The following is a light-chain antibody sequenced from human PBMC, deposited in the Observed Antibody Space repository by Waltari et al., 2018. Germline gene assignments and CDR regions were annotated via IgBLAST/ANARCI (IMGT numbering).Light chain of an antibody. Sequence: DIVMTQSPDSLAVSLGERATINCKSSQSVLHSSNNKNYFAWYQQIPGQSPRLLIYWASTRESGVPDRFSGSGSGTDFTLTISSLQAEDVAVYYCQQYYSAPYTFGQGTKLEI. V-gene: IGKV4-1*01. CDR2: WAS. CDR3: QQYYSAPYT. J-gene: IGKJ2*01. CDR1: QSVLHSSNNKNY.